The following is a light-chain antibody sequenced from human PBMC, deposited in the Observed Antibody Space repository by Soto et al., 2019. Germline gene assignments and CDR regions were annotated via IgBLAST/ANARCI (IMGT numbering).Light chain of an antibody. V-gene: IGKV3-20*01. CDR1: QHGSSTY. J-gene: IGKJ1*01. CDR2: GAS. Sequence: EIVFTQSPGTLSLSPGERPPLSCRAAQHGSSTYLAWYQHRPGKAPRLLIYGASSRASGIPERFSGSGSGTDFTLIISSLEPEDFAAYYCKQYSNSFVGFGQGTKVDIK. CDR3: KQYSNSFVG.